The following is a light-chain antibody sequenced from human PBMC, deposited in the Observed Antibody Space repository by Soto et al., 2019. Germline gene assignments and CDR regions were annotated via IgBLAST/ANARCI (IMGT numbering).Light chain of an antibody. CDR1: SSNIGAGYD. CDR3: QSYDSSLSVV. Sequence: QPVLTQPPSVSGALGQRVTISCTGSSSNIGAGYDVHWYQQLPGTAPKLLIYGNSNRPSGVPDRFSGSKSGTSASLAITGLQAEDEADYYCQSYDSSLSVVFGGGTKLTVL. J-gene: IGLJ2*01. V-gene: IGLV1-40*01. CDR2: GNS.